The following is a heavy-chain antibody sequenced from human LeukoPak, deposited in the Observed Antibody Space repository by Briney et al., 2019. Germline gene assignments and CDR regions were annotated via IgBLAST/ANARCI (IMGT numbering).Heavy chain of an antibody. V-gene: IGHV1-8*03. Sequence: ASVKVSCKASGYTFTTYDINWVRQATGQGLEWMGWLNPNSGNTGYAQKFQGRVTITRNTSINTAYMEPSSLRSDDTAVYYCARMTVSGRDNWFDPWGQGTLVTVSS. CDR1: GYTFTTYD. J-gene: IGHJ5*02. CDR3: ARMTVSGRDNWFDP. D-gene: IGHD6-19*01. CDR2: LNPNSGNT.